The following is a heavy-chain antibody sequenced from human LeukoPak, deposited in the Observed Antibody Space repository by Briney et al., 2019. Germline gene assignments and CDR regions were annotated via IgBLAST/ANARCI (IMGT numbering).Heavy chain of an antibody. J-gene: IGHJ6*02. CDR1: GGSIGSGDYY. D-gene: IGHD3-16*01. CDR3: ARVTGGGYGMDV. CDR2: MYYSGST. Sequence: SETLSLTCTVSGGSIGSGDYYWSWVRQPPGKGLEWIGYMYYSGSTYYNPSLKSRVTISRNTSKNQFSLKLSSVTAADTAVYYCARVTGGGYGMDVWGQGTTVIVSS. V-gene: IGHV4-30-4*01.